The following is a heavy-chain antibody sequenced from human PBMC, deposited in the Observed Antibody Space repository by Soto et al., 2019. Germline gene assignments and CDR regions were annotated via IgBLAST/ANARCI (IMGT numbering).Heavy chain of an antibody. CDR2: IYYSGST. V-gene: IGHV4-31*03. Sequence: SYTPSLTCTVSGGSISSGGYSWSWIRQHPGKGLEWIGYIYYSGSTYYNPSLKSRVTISVDTSKNQFSLKLSSVTAADTAVYYCARGFGELLVHYYYYGMDVWGQGTTVTVSS. CDR1: GGSISSGGYS. CDR3: ARGFGELLVHYYYYGMDV. D-gene: IGHD3-10*01. J-gene: IGHJ6*02.